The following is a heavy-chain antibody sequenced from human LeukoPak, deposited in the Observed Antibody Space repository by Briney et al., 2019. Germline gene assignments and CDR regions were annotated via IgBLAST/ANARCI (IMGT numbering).Heavy chain of an antibody. J-gene: IGHJ1*01. CDR1: GFTFSSYG. D-gene: IGHD3-22*01. V-gene: IGHV3-33*01. Sequence: GGSLRLSCAASGFTFSSYGMHWVRQAPGKGLEWVAVIWYDGSNKYYADSVKGRFTISRDNSKNTLYLQMNSLRAEGTAVYYCARDPTDSSGYLEYFQHWGQGTLVTVSS. CDR3: ARDPTDSSGYLEYFQH. CDR2: IWYDGSNK.